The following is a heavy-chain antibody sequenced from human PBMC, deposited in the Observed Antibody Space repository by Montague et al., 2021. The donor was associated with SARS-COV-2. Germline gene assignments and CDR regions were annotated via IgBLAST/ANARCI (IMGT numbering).Heavy chain of an antibody. V-gene: IGHV4-34*01. J-gene: IGHJ4*02. CDR3: ARGHYSSSWYGIRYYFDY. CDR1: GGSISSYY. Sequence: SETLSLTCTVSGGSISSYYWSWIRQPPGKGLEWIGEINHSRSTNYNPSLKSRVTISVDTSKNQFSLKLSSVTAADTAVYYCARGHYSSSWYGIRYYFDYWGQGTLVTVSS. D-gene: IGHD6-13*01. CDR2: INHSRST.